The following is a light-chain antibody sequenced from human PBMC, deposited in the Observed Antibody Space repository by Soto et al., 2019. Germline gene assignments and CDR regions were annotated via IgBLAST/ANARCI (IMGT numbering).Light chain of an antibody. V-gene: IGKV1-13*02. CDR1: QAINSA. CDR3: QQFNSYPLT. J-gene: IGKJ4*01. CDR2: DAS. Sequence: IQLTQSPSSLSASVGDKVTISCRASQAINSALAWCQQRPGKAPMVLIYDASILESGAPSRFSGSGSGTDFTLTISSLQPEDFATYYCQQFNSYPLTFGGGTKVEIE.